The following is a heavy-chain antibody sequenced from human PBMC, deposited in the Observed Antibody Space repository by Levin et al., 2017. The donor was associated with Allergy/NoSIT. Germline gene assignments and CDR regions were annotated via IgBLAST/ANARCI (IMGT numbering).Heavy chain of an antibody. D-gene: IGHD2-2*01. CDR1: GFTFRDAW. V-gene: IGHV3-15*01. Sequence: LSLPCAASGFTFRDAWMNWVRQAPGKGLEWVGRIQSKTDDETTDYAAPVKGRFTISRDDSHNTLYLQMNSLKTEDTAVYFCTSYPLGYCSNPRCYAYFDYWGQGALVTVSS. CDR3: TSYPLGYCSNPRCYAYFDY. J-gene: IGHJ4*02. CDR2: IQSKTDDETT.